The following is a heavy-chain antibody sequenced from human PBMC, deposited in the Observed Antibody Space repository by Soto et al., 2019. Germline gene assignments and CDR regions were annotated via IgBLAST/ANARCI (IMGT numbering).Heavy chain of an antibody. CDR1: GGSFSGYY. J-gene: IGHJ6*03. V-gene: IGHV4-34*01. D-gene: IGHD4-4*01. Sequence: SETLSLTCAVYGGSFSGYYWSWIRQPPGKGLEWIGEINHSGSTNYNPSLKSRVTISVDTSKNQFSLKLSSVTAADTAVYYCARGSNSNLGYYYYYMDVWGKGTTVTVSS. CDR2: INHSGST. CDR3: ARGSNSNLGYYYYYMDV.